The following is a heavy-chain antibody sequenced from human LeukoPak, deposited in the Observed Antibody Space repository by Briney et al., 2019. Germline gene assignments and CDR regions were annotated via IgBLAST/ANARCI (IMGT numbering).Heavy chain of an antibody. Sequence: SETLSLTCTVSGGSISSSSYYWGWIRQPPGKGLEWIGGIYYSGSTYYNPSLKSRVTISVDTSKNQFSLKLSSVTAADTAVYYCARGYSVDYWGQGTLVTVSS. CDR2: IYYSGST. D-gene: IGHD5/OR15-5a*01. V-gene: IGHV4-39*07. J-gene: IGHJ4*02. CDR3: ARGYSVDY. CDR1: GGSISSSSYY.